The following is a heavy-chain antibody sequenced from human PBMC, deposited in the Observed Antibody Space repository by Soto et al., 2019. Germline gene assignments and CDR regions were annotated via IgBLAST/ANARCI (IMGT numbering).Heavy chain of an antibody. CDR2: IIPIFGTA. CDR3: ARGGVDTAMAYYYYYGMDV. J-gene: IGHJ6*02. D-gene: IGHD5-18*01. V-gene: IGHV1-69*13. CDR1: GGTFSSYA. Sequence: SVKVSCKASGGTFSSYAISWVRQAPGQGLEWMGGIIPIFGTANYAQKFQGRVTITADESTSTASMELSSLRSEDTAVYYCARGGVDTAMAYYYYYGMDVWGQGTTVTVSS.